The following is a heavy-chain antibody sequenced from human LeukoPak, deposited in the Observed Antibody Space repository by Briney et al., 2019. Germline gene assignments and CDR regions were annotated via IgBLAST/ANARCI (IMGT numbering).Heavy chain of an antibody. CDR2: INHSGST. D-gene: IGHD3-22*01. V-gene: IGHV4-34*01. CDR3: ASSRHYDSSGYWMYYFDF. Sequence: SETLSLTCAVSGGSFSGYYWSWIRQPPGKGLEWIAEINHSGSTNYNPSLKRRVTISIDTSKNQFSLKLSSVTAADTAVYYCASSRHYDSSGYWMYYFDFWGQGTLVTVSS. CDR1: GGSFSGYY. J-gene: IGHJ4*02.